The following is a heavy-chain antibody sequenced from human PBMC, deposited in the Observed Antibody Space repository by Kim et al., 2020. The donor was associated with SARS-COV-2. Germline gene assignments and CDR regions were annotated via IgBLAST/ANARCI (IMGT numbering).Heavy chain of an antibody. D-gene: IGHD6-6*01. J-gene: IGHJ4*02. CDR2: T. V-gene: IGHV3-23*01. CDR3: AKGAAARPIDY. Sequence: TVYADYVKGRFTISRDHSKNTLYLQMNSLRADDTAVYYCAKGAAARPIDYWGQGTLVTVSS.